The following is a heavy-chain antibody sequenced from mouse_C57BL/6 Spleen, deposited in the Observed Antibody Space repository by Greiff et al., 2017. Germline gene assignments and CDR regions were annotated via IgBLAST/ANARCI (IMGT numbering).Heavy chain of an antibody. Sequence: EVKVVESGGGLVKPGGSLKLSCAASGFTFSSYAMSWVRQTPEKRLEWVATISDGGSYTYYPDNVKGRFTISRDNAKNNLYLQMSHLKSEDTAMYYCARDRLGYWYFDVWGTGTTVTVSS. CDR1: GFTFSSYA. CDR3: ARDRLGYWYFDV. D-gene: IGHD4-1*01. J-gene: IGHJ1*03. V-gene: IGHV5-4*01. CDR2: ISDGGSYT.